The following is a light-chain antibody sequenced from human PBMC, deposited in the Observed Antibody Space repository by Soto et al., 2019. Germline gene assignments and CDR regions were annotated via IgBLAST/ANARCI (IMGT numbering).Light chain of an antibody. V-gene: IGKV1-5*01. CDR1: QSISGW. J-gene: IGKJ4*01. CDR3: QPYNSPLT. CDR2: DAS. Sequence: DIQMTQSPSTLSASVGDRVTITCRASQSISGWLAWYQQKPGKATKLLIYDASSLESGVPSRSSGSGSGTEFTLTLSSLQLDHFATYYRQPYNSPLTFRGGTKVEIK.